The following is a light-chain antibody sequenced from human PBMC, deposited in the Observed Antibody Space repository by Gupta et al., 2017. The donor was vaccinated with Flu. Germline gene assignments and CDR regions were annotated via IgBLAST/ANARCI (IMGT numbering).Light chain of an antibody. CDR3: SAYISSSYHAE. CDR2: QVS. J-gene: IGLJ2*01. CDR1: TTGVAYKY. Sequence: TTGVAYKYVSWYQQYPGKAPKLLIYQVSKRPAGVPDRFSGSKFGNTASLTISGLQAEDEAEYYCSAYISSSYHAEFGGGTRLTVL. V-gene: IGLV2-14*01.